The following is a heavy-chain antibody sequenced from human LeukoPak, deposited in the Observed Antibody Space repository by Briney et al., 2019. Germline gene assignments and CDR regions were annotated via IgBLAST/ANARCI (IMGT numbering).Heavy chain of an antibody. CDR3: ARVYYGGKTPSPGGH. CDR1: GYTFTDYY. Sequence: VSVKVSCKASGYTFTDYYIHWVRQAPGQGLEWMGWINPKSGDTNYEQKFQGRVTMTRDTSVSTAYMELSGLRSDDTAMYYCARVYYGGKTPSPGGHWGQGTLVTVSS. V-gene: IGHV1-2*02. J-gene: IGHJ4*02. CDR2: INPKSGDT. D-gene: IGHD4-23*01.